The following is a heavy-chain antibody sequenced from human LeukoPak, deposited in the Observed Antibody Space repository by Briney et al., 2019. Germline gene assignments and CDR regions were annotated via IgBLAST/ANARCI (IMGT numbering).Heavy chain of an antibody. D-gene: IGHD3-16*01. CDR3: ARNKTTGGGGFDY. J-gene: IGHJ4*02. CDR1: GYTFNSHG. Sequence: GASVKVSCKASGYTFNSHGISWIRQAPGQGPEWRGWISGDYGYTKYAQKFQGRVTMTTDTSTDTSYMELRSLRSDDTAVYYCARNKTTGGGGFDYWGQGTLITVSS. V-gene: IGHV1-18*04. CDR2: ISGDYGYT.